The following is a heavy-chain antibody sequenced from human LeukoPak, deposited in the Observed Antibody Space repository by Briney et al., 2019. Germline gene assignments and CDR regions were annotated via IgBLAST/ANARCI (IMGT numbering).Heavy chain of an antibody. Sequence: GGSLRLSCAASGFTFSDYYMSWIRQAPGKGLEWVSYISSSGSIIYYADSVKGRFTISRGNSKNTLYLQMNRLRAEDTAVYYCAKEGTYYDFWSGYFRPFDYWGQGTLVTVSS. CDR1: GFTFSDYY. D-gene: IGHD3-3*01. CDR3: AKEGTYYDFWSGYFRPFDY. CDR2: ISSSGSII. V-gene: IGHV3-11*01. J-gene: IGHJ4*02.